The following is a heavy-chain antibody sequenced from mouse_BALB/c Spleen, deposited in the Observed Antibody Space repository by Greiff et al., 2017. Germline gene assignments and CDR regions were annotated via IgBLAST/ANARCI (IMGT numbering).Heavy chain of an antibody. D-gene: IGHD2-1*01. J-gene: IGHJ4*01. CDR1: GFNIKDYY. Sequence: PLQQSGAELVRSGASVKLSCTASGFNIKDYYMHWVKQRPEQGLEWIGWIDPENGDTEYAPKFQGKATMTADTSSNTAYLQLSSLTSEDTAVYYCNAYGNYEGYYAMDYWGQGTSVTVSS. CDR2: IDPENGDT. CDR3: NAYGNYEGYYAMDY. V-gene: IGHV14-4*02.